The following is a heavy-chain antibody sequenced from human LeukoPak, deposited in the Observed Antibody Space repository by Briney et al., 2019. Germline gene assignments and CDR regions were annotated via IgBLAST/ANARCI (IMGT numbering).Heavy chain of an antibody. CDR2: ISGSGGNT. CDR3: AREPGTDYRKYYFDY. Sequence: GGSLRLSCAASGFTFSTFAMSWVRQAPGKGLEWVSTISGSGGNTYYADSVKGRFTLSRDNSKNTLYLQMNSLRAEGTAVYYCAREPGTDYRKYYFDYWGQGTLVTVSS. CDR1: GFTFSTFA. V-gene: IGHV3-23*01. J-gene: IGHJ4*02. D-gene: IGHD3/OR15-3a*01.